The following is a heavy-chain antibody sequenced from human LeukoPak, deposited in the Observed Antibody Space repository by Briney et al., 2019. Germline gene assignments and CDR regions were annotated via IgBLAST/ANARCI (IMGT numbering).Heavy chain of an antibody. D-gene: IGHD3-22*01. CDR1: GYTFTSYY. J-gene: IGHJ4*02. Sequence: GASVKVSCKASGYTFTSYYMHWVRQAPGQGLEWMGIINPSGGSTSYAQKFQGRVTMTRDTSTSTVYMELSRLRSDDTAVYYCARGLEYYYDSSYFDYWGQGTLVTVSS. V-gene: IGHV1-46*01. CDR2: INPSGGST. CDR3: ARGLEYYYDSSYFDY.